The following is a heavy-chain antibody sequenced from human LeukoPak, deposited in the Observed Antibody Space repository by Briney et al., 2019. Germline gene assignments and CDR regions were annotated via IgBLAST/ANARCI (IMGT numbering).Heavy chain of an antibody. J-gene: IGHJ4*02. CDR3: ARHGVRYFRRLDY. CDR1: GGSMNSYY. CDR2: IYSGGST. D-gene: IGHD3-9*01. Sequence: SETLSLTCTVSGGSMNSYYWSWIRQPPGKGLEWIGYIYSGGSTNHNPSLKSRVTISVDTSRNQFSLKLSSVTAADTAVYYCARHGVRYFRRLDYWGQGTLVTVSS. V-gene: IGHV4-59*08.